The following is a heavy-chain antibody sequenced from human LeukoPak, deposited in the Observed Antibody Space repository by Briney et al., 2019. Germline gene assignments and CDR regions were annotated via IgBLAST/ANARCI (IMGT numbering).Heavy chain of an antibody. CDR1: GFTFSNYW. D-gene: IGHD2-15*01. V-gene: IGHV3-74*01. J-gene: IGHJ4*02. CDR3: ALIKIADTDFDY. Sequence: GGSLRLSCAASGFTFSNYWMHWVRQAPGKGLVWVSRINSDGSSTSYADSVKGRFTISRDNAKNTLYLQMNSLRAEDTAVCYCALIKIADTDFDYWGQGTLVTVSS. CDR2: INSDGSST.